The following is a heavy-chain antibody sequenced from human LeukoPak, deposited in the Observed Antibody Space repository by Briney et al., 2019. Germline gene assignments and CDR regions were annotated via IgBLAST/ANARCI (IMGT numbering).Heavy chain of an antibody. CDR3: AKDMGIQLWLSDY. Sequence: GGSLRLSCAASGFTFSSYAMSWVRQAPGKGLEWVSAISGSGGSTYYADSVKGRFTISRDNSKNTLYLQMNSLRAKDTAVYYCAKDMGIQLWLSDYWGQGTLVTVSS. D-gene: IGHD5-18*01. V-gene: IGHV3-23*01. CDR1: GFTFSSYA. J-gene: IGHJ4*02. CDR2: ISGSGGST.